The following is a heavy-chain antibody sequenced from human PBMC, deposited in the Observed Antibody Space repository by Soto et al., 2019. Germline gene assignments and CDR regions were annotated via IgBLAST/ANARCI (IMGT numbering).Heavy chain of an antibody. V-gene: IGHV3-11*01. CDR3: ARDPRSKYSSGWFAFDY. CDR1: GFTFSDYY. D-gene: IGHD6-19*01. J-gene: IGHJ4*02. Sequence: PGGSLRLSCSASGFTFSDYYMSWIRQAPGKGLEWVSYISSTDSTIYYADSVKGRFTISRDNAKNSLYLQMNSLRAEDTAVYYCARDPRSKYSSGWFAFDYWGQGTLVTVSS. CDR2: ISSTDSTI.